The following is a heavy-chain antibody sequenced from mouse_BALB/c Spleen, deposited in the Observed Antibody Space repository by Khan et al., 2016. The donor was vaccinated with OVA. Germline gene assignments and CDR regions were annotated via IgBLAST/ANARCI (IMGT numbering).Heavy chain of an antibody. Sequence: EVELVESGGGFVQPGGSRKLSCAASGFTFSDYGMAWVRQAPEKGPEWVAFISNLAYSIYYADTVTGRFTISRENAKNTLYLEMSSLRSEDTAMYYCARSWAMDYWGQGTSVTVSS. CDR2: ISNLAYSI. CDR3: ARSWAMDY. V-gene: IGHV5-15*02. CDR1: GFTFSDYG. J-gene: IGHJ4*01.